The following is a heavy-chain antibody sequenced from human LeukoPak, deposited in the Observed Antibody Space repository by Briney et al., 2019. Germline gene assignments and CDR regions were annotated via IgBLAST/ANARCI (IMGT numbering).Heavy chain of an antibody. D-gene: IGHD6-19*01. CDR1: GYTFTGYY. CDR2: INPNSGGT. Sequence: ASVKVSCKASGYTFTGYYMHWVRQAPGQGLEWMGWINPNSGGTNYAQKLQGRVTMTKDTSTSTAYMELRSLRSDDTAVYYCARRGSSGWYPYYYYYMDVWGKGATVTVSS. CDR3: ARRGSSGWYPYYYYYMDV. J-gene: IGHJ6*03. V-gene: IGHV1-2*02.